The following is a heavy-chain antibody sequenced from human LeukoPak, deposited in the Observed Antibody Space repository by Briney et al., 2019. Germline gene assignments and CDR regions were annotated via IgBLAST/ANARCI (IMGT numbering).Heavy chain of an antibody. CDR1: GFAFSSTNA. CDR2: FSNTADTA. D-gene: IGHD1-20*01. Sequence: QSGGSLRLSCAASGFAFSSTNAMGWVRQAPGKGLEWVSTFSNTADTAFYADSVKGRFTISRDDSKNTLYLQMSGLRAEDTAVYYCARDPVTGFFDYWGQGTLVTVSS. J-gene: IGHJ4*02. CDR3: ARDPVTGFFDY. V-gene: IGHV3-23*01.